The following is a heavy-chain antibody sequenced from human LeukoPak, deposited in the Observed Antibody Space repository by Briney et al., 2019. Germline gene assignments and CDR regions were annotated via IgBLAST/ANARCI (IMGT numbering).Heavy chain of an antibody. CDR1: GYTFTGYY. D-gene: IGHD3-10*01. Sequence: ASVKVSCKASGYTFTGYYMHWVRQARGQGLEWMGWINPNSGGTNYAQNFQGRVTMTRDTSIRTVYMELSRLRSDDTAVYYCANTYALGNYYKGGFDPWGQGTLVTVSS. J-gene: IGHJ5*02. CDR3: ANTYALGNYYKGGFDP. V-gene: IGHV1-2*02. CDR2: INPNSGGT.